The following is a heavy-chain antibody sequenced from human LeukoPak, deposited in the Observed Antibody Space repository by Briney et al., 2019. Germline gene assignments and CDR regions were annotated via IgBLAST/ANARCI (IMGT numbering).Heavy chain of an antibody. CDR1: GGSISSGSYY. CDR2: IYTSGSS. Sequence: SETLSLTCTVAGGSISSGSYYWSWIRQPGGKALEWIGHIYTSGSSHYNPSIKSRHTISVDPSETPNSLKLSSVTAADSAVYYCARGSSTSFLYWRQATLVGVSS. D-gene: IGHD2-2*01. J-gene: IGHJ4*02. CDR3: ARGSSTSFLY. V-gene: IGHV4-61*09.